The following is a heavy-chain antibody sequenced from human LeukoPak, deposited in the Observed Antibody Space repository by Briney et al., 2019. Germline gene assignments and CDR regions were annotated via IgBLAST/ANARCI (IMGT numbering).Heavy chain of an antibody. CDR1: GFTFSSYG. D-gene: IGHD6-19*01. CDR3: ATGGWYYFDY. J-gene: IGHJ4*02. V-gene: IGHV3-30*03. CDR2: ISYDGSNK. Sequence: TGGSLRLSCAASGFTFSSYGMHWVRQAPGKGLEWVAVISYDGSNKYYADSVKGRFTISRDNSKNTLYLRMNSLRAEDTAVYYCATGGWYYFDYWGQGTLVTVSS.